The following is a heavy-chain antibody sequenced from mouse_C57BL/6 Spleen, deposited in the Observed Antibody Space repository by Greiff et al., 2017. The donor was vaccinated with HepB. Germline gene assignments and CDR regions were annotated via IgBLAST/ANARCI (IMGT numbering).Heavy chain of an antibody. CDR1: GFTFSDYY. CDR2: INYDGSST. V-gene: IGHV5-16*01. CDR3: ARVLRAGFYAMDY. J-gene: IGHJ4*01. D-gene: IGHD4-1*01. Sequence: EVKLQESEGGLVQPGSSMKLSCTASGFTFSDYYMAWVRQVPEKGLEWVANINYDGSSTYYLDSLKSRFIISRDNAKNILYLQMSSLKSEDTATYYCARVLRAGFYAMDYWGQGTSVTVSS.